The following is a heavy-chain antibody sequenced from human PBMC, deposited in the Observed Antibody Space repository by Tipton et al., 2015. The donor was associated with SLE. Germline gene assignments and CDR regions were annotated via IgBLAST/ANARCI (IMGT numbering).Heavy chain of an antibody. V-gene: IGHV4-59*01. D-gene: IGHD6-6*01. CDR3: ARGYSSSSGGYYYYMDV. Sequence: TLSLTCTVSGGSISSYYWSWIRQPPGKGLEWIGYIYCSGSTNYNPSLKSRVTISVDTSKNQFSLKLSSVTAADTAVYYCARGYSSSSGGYYYYMDVWGKGTTVTVSS. J-gene: IGHJ6*03. CDR2: IYCSGST. CDR1: GGSISSYY.